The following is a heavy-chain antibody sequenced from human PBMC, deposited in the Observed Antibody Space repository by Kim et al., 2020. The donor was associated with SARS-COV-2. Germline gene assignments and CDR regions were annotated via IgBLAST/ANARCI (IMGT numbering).Heavy chain of an antibody. D-gene: IGHD6-13*01. CDR3: ARDSLNIAAAVY. J-gene: IGHJ4*02. V-gene: IGHV1-69*01. Sequence: NYAQKFQGRVTMTADESTSTAYMELSSLRSEDTAVYYCARDSLNIAAAVYWGQGTLVTVSS.